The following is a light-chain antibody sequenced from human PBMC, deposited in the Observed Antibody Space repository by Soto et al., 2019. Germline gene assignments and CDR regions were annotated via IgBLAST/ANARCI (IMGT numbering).Light chain of an antibody. CDR1: QSIAGY. V-gene: IGKV1-39*01. CDR2: STS. J-gene: IGKJ5*01. CDR3: QQLNS. Sequence: DIQITQSPSSLSASVGFRVTITCRASQSIAGYLSWYQQRPGKAPKFLIYSTSNLQRGVPSRFSGSGSGTEFTLTISSLQPDDFATYYCQQLNSFGQGTRLEI.